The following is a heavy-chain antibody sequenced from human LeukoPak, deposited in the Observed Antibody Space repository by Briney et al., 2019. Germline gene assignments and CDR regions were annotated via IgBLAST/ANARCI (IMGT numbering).Heavy chain of an antibody. D-gene: IGHD2-21*01. V-gene: IGHV3-7*03. CDR2: IKQDGSQK. CDR1: GFTFGNYA. CDR3: ARAFILDV. Sequence: GGSLRLSCIGSGFTFGNYAMSWVRQAPGKGLEWVANIKQDGSQKYYVGSVKGRFTISRDNTKNSLYLQMNSLRVDDTAVYYCARAFILDVWGKGTTVTVSS. J-gene: IGHJ6*04.